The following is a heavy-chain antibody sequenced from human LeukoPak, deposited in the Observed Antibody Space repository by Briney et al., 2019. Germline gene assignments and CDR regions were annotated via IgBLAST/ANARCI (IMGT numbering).Heavy chain of an antibody. CDR3: ARRHHFGFLDS. CDR2: IKQDGSEK. V-gene: IGHV3-7*04. D-gene: IGHD3-10*01. Sequence: GGSLRLSCAASGLSFNTYSMNWVRQAPGKGLEWVANIKQDGSEKYYVDSVKGRFTISRDNAKNSVYLQMNSLRAEDTAVYYCARRHHFGFLDSWGQGTLVTVSS. J-gene: IGHJ4*02. CDR1: GLSFNTYS.